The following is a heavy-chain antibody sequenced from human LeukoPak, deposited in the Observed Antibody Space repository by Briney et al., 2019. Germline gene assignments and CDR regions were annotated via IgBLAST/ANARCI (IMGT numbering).Heavy chain of an antibody. CDR2: ISSDGSNT. D-gene: IGHD3-22*01. CDR1: GFTVSSFW. CDR3: AKPPYYYDSSGYSD. Sequence: GGSLRLSCAASGFTVSSFWMHWVRKAPGKGLVWVSRISSDGSNTYYADSVKGRFTISRDNSKNTLYLQMNSLRAEDTAVYYCAKPPYYYDSSGYSDWGQGTLVTVSS. V-gene: IGHV3-74*01. J-gene: IGHJ4*02.